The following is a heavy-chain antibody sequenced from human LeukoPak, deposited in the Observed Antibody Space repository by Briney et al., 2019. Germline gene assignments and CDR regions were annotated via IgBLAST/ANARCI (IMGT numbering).Heavy chain of an antibody. V-gene: IGHV5-51*01. CDR1: GYSFTSYW. J-gene: IGHJ4*02. Sequence: GESLKISCKGSGYSFTSYWIGWVRQMPGKGLEWMGIIYPGDSDTRYSPSFQGQVTISADKSISTAYLQWSSLKASDTAMYYCARHGPDGSGWYPFDYWGQGTLVTVSS. CDR2: IYPGDSDT. D-gene: IGHD6-19*01. CDR3: ARHGPDGSGWYPFDY.